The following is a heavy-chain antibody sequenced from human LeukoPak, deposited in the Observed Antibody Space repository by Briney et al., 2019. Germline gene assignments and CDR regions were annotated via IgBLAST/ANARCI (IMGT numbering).Heavy chain of an antibody. J-gene: IGHJ3*02. Sequence: NAGGSLRLSCAASGFTFSSYSMNWVRQAPGKGLEWVSSISSSSSYIYYADSVKGRFTISRDNAKNSLYLQMSSLRAEDTAVYYCARDHSYDSSGYYYRPNDAFDIWGQGTMVTVSS. V-gene: IGHV3-21*01. D-gene: IGHD3-22*01. CDR1: GFTFSSYS. CDR2: ISSSSSYI. CDR3: ARDHSYDSSGYYYRPNDAFDI.